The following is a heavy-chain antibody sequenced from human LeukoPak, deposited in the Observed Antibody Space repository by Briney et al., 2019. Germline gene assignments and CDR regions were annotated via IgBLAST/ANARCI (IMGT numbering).Heavy chain of an antibody. CDR1: GGSISSGGYS. CDR2: IYYSGST. V-gene: IGHV4-30-4*07. D-gene: IGHD3-16*02. Sequence: PSQTLSLTCAVSGGSISSGGYSWSWIRQPPGKGLEWIGYIYYSGSTYYNPSLKSRVTISVDTSKNQFSLKLSSVTAADTAVYYCARAKYYDYVWGSYRPRHGYYYYYMDVWGKGTTVTISS. CDR3: ARAKYYDYVWGSYRPRHGYYYYYMDV. J-gene: IGHJ6*03.